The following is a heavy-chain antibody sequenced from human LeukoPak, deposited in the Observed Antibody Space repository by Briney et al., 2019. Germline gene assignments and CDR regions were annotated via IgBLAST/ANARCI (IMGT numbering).Heavy chain of an antibody. V-gene: IGHV4-61*02. CDR2: IYTSGST. D-gene: IGHD3-10*01. J-gene: IGHJ6*03. Sequence: KTSETLSLTCTVSGGSISSGSYYWSWIRQPAGKGLEWIGRIYTSGSTNYNPSLKSRVTISVDTSKNQFSLKLSSVTAADTAVYYCARDRGMVRGVIINHYYYYYMDVWGKGTTVTVSS. CDR1: GGSISSGSYY. CDR3: ARDRGMVRGVIINHYYYYYMDV.